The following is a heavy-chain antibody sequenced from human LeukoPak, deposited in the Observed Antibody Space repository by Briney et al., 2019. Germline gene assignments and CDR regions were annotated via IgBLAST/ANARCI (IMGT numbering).Heavy chain of an antibody. CDR3: AHFKGGSFDF. D-gene: IGHD1-26*01. J-gene: IGHJ3*01. CDR1: GGSISISNYY. Sequence: SETLSLTCTVSGGSISISNYYWGWIRQPRGKGLEWIGRIYYSGNTYYTASLKSRVTISVDTSKNQFSLKLTSVTAADTAVYYCAHFKGGSFDFWGQGTMVTVSS. CDR2: IYYSGNT. V-gene: IGHV4-39*01.